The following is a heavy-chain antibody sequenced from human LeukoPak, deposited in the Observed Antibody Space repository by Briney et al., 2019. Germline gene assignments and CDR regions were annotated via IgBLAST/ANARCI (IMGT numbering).Heavy chain of an antibody. J-gene: IGHJ4*02. V-gene: IGHV3-23*01. CDR1: GFTFSTFG. Sequence: PGGSLRLSCLASGFTFSTFGMGWVRQAPGKGPEWVAAISTDAHSTYYADSVKGRFTISRDNSKTTLYLQMNTLRAEDTAVYYCAKGHTGYFFTIDNWGQGTLVTVSS. CDR3: AKGHTGYFFTIDN. CDR2: ISTDAHST. D-gene: IGHD5-12*01.